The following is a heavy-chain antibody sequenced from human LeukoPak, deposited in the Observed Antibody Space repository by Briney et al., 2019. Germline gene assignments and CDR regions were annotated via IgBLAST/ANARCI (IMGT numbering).Heavy chain of an antibody. CDR1: GFIVSNFY. D-gene: IGHD3-22*01. CDR3: ARDYYDSSGYYYEGY. CDR2: FSSGGDT. Sequence: GGSLRLSCAASGFIVSNFYMAWVRQAPGKGLEWVSVFSSGGDTYYAESVKGRFTISRDNHKNTLYLQMNSLRAEDTAVYYCARDYYDSSGYYYEGYWGQGTLVTVSS. V-gene: IGHV3-53*05. J-gene: IGHJ4*02.